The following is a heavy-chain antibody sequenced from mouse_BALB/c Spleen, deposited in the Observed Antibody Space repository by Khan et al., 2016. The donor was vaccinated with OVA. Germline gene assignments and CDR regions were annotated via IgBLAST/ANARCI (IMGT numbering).Heavy chain of an antibody. CDR2: ISYSGST. D-gene: IGHD1-2*01. V-gene: IGHV3-2*02. CDR1: GYSITSGYG. CDR3: ARTARIKY. Sequence: EVKLEESGPGLVKPSQSLSLTCTVTGYSITSGYGWNWIRQFPGNKLEWMGYISYSGSTNYNPSLKSLISITRDTSKNQFFLQLNSVTTEDTATYYCARTARIKYWGQGTTLTVSS. J-gene: IGHJ2*01.